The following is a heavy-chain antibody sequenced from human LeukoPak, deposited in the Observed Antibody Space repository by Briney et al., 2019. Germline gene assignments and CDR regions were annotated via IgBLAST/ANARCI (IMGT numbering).Heavy chain of an antibody. CDR3: ARGKGADYYYDSSTLTPYYMDV. V-gene: IGHV1-8*01. Sequence: ASVKVSCKASGYTFTSYDINWVRQATGQGLEWMGWMNPNSGNTGYAQNFQGRVTMTRNTSIRTAYMELSSLRSEDTAVYYCARGKGADYYYDSSTLTPYYMDVWGKGTTVTVSS. CDR1: GYTFTSYD. J-gene: IGHJ6*03. CDR2: MNPNSGNT. D-gene: IGHD3-22*01.